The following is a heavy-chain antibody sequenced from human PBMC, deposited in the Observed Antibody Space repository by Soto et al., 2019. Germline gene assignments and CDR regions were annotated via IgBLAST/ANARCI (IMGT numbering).Heavy chain of an antibody. CDR1: GYSFTSYW. CDR3: ARERTYYGSGTDTNY. D-gene: IGHD3-10*01. CDR2: IYPGDSDT. Sequence: PGESLKISCKGSGYSFTSYWIGWVRQMPGKGLEWMGIIYPGDSDTRYSPSFQGQVTISADRSISTAYLQWSSLKASDTAMYYCARERTYYGSGTDTNYWGQGSLVTVSS. J-gene: IGHJ4*02. V-gene: IGHV5-51*01.